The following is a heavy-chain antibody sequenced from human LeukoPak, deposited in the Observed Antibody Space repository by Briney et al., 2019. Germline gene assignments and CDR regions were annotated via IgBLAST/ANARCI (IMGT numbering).Heavy chain of an antibody. CDR1: GYTFTSYD. Sequence: ASVTVSFKASGYTFTSYDINWVRQAPGLGLEWMGIIRPIADTTTYSQKFQGRVTMTRDMSTSTVYMELSSLRSEDTALYYCARDVPYCGGNCHDAFDIWGQGTKVTVSS. D-gene: IGHD2-21*02. J-gene: IGHJ3*02. CDR2: IRPIADTT. CDR3: ARDVPYCGGNCHDAFDI. V-gene: IGHV1-46*01.